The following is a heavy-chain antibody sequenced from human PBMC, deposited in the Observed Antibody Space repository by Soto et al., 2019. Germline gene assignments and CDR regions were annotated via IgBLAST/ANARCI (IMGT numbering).Heavy chain of an antibody. Sequence: SVKVSCKASGGTFSSYAISWVRQAPGQGLEWMGGIIPIFGTANYAQKFQGRVTITADESTSTAYMELSSLRSEDTAVYYCARNIVVVVAATHCYYGMDVWGQGTTVTVSS. CDR1: GGTFSSYA. V-gene: IGHV1-69*13. J-gene: IGHJ6*02. CDR2: IIPIFGTA. CDR3: ARNIVVVVAATHCYYGMDV. D-gene: IGHD2-15*01.